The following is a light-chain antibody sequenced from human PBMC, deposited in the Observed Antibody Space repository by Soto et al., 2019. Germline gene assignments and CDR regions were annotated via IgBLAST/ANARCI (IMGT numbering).Light chain of an antibody. V-gene: IGKV3-11*01. CDR2: DAS. Sequence: EIVMTQSPATLSVSPGEKATLYCRASHSVSSDLAWYQKKPGQAPRLLIYDASNRATGIPARFSGSGSGTDFTLTISSLEPEDFAVYYCQQRSNWPRVTFGPGTKVDIK. CDR1: HSVSSD. CDR3: QQRSNWPRVT. J-gene: IGKJ3*01.